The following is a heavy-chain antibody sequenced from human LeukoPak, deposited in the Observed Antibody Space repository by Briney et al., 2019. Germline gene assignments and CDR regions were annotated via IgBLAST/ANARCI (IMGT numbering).Heavy chain of an antibody. CDR2: IYYSGST. V-gene: IGHV4-59*01. CDR3: ASRGYGDDAFDI. CDR1: GGSISSYY. Sequence: SETLSLTCTVSGGSISSYYWSWIRQPPGKGLEWIRYIYYSGSTNYNPSLKSRVIISVDTSKNQFSLKLSSVTAADTAVYYCASRGYGDDAFDIWGQGTMVTVSS. D-gene: IGHD6-25*01. J-gene: IGHJ3*02.